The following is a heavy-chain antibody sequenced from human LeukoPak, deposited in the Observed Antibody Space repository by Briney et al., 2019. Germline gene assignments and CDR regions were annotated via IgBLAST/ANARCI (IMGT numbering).Heavy chain of an antibody. Sequence: SETLSLTCGVSGGSVINTNWWTWVRQPPGKGLEWIGEVHLDGRTNYNPSLESRLTMSVDVSENQVSLKLTSVTAADTAVYYCAREGDFYRPLDYSGQGTLVTVSS. CDR2: VHLDGRT. CDR3: AREGDFYRPLDY. D-gene: IGHD3-3*01. CDR1: GGSVINTNW. V-gene: IGHV4-4*02. J-gene: IGHJ4*02.